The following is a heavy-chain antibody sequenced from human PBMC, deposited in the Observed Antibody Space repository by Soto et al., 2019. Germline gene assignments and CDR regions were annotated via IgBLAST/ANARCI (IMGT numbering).Heavy chain of an antibody. J-gene: IGHJ6*02. CDR1: GFNFINAW. Sequence: EVQLVESGGGLVEPGGSLRLSCAASGFNFINAWMHWVRQAPGKGLEWVGRIKSKADGETTDYAAPVKGRFIISRDDSKNTLYLQINSLKMEDTAVYYCSALGVWGQGTTVTFSS. V-gene: IGHV3-15*07. CDR2: IKSKADGETT. D-gene: IGHD1-26*01. CDR3: SALGV.